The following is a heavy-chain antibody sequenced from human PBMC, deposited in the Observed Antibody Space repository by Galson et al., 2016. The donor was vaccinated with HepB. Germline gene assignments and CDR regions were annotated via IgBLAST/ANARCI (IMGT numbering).Heavy chain of an antibody. Sequence: CKASGGTFTTYPITWVRQAPGQGPECLGRIIPLLGIPKYAQKFQGRLTITADKSTSTTYMELTSLRSADTAVYYCARPSSGRANDAFDIWGRGTMVTVSS. V-gene: IGHV1-69*02. J-gene: IGHJ3*02. CDR1: GGTFTTYP. D-gene: IGHD6-19*01. CDR3: ARPSSGRANDAFDI. CDR2: IIPLLGIP.